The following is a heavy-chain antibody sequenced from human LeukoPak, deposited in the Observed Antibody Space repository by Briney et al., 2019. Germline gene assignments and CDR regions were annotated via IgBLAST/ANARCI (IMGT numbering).Heavy chain of an antibody. CDR2: ISSSSSYI. V-gene: IGHV3-21*01. CDR1: GFTFSSYS. D-gene: IGHD6-6*01. CDR3: ARDYTRGIAARPLNWFDP. Sequence: GGSLRLSCAASGFTFSSYSMNWVRQAPGKGLEWVSSISSSSSYIYYADSVKGRFAISRDNAKNSLYLQMNSLRAEDTAVYYCARDYTRGIAARPLNWFDPWGQGTLVTVSS. J-gene: IGHJ5*02.